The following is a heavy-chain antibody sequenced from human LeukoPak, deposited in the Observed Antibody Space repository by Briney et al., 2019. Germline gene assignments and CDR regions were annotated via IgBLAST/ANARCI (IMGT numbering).Heavy chain of an antibody. Sequence: GGSLRLSCAASGFTFSTYGMHWVRQAPRKVLEWVAFIQYDGSENHDADSVRGRFTISRDNSKNTLYLQMNSLRAEDTAVYYCAKDASYNWNDGDDAFDIWGQGTMVTVSS. CDR1: GFTFSTYG. V-gene: IGHV3-30*02. CDR3: AKDASYNWNDGDDAFDI. J-gene: IGHJ3*02. CDR2: IQYDGSEN. D-gene: IGHD1-1*01.